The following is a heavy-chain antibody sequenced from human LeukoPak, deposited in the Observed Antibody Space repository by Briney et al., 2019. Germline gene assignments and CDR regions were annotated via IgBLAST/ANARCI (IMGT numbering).Heavy chain of an antibody. V-gene: IGHV3-11*05. CDR1: GFTFSDYN. CDR2: ISSSSSYT. Sequence: GGSLRLSCAASGFTFSDYNMNWIRQAPGKGLEWVSYISSSSSYTNYADSVKGRFTTSRDNANKSQHLQMNSLRAEDTAVYYCGRGGEMATIGNFDYWGEGTLVTVSS. D-gene: IGHD5-24*01. J-gene: IGHJ4*02. CDR3: GRGGEMATIGNFDY.